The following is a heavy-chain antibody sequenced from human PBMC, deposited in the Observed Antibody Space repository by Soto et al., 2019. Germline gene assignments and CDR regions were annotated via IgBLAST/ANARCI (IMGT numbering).Heavy chain of an antibody. CDR3: ACNYYDSSGYSWYFDL. CDR2: IWYDGSNK. CDR1: GFTFSSYG. J-gene: IGHJ2*01. Sequence: QVQLVESGGGVVQPGRSLRLSCAASGFTFSSYGMHWVRQAPGKGLEWVAVIWYDGSNKYYADSVKGRFTISRDNSKNTLYLQMNSLRAEDTAVYYCACNYYDSSGYSWYFDLWGRGTLVTVSS. D-gene: IGHD3-22*01. V-gene: IGHV3-33*01.